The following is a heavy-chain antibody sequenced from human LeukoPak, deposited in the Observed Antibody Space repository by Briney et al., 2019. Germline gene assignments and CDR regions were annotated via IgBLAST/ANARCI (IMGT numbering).Heavy chain of an antibody. CDR2: IKQDGSEK. Sequence: GGSLRLSCAASGFTFSRYWMSWVRQAPGKGLEWVANIKQDGSEKYYVDSVKGRFTISRDNAKNSLYLQMNSLRAEDTAVYYCAKDLRGAYSSSWYRIGYFDYWGQGTLVTVFS. D-gene: IGHD6-13*01. CDR3: AKDLRGAYSSSWYRIGYFDY. J-gene: IGHJ4*02. CDR1: GFTFSRYW. V-gene: IGHV3-7*01.